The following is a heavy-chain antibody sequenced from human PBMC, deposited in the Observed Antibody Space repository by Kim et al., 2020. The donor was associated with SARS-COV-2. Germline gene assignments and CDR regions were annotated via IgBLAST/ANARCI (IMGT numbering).Heavy chain of an antibody. Sequence: SETLSLTCTVSGGSISSGSHFYSWIRHHPGKGPEWIGYIYYSGTTYYNPSLENRVTISVDTSKNQFSLKLISVTAADTAVYYCSTGCGTIVGVGNWFDSWGQGTLVIVSP. J-gene: IGHJ5*01. V-gene: IGHV4-31*03. CDR2: IYYSGTT. CDR1: GGSISSGSHF. D-gene: IGHD1-26*01. CDR3: STGCGTIVGVGNWFDS.